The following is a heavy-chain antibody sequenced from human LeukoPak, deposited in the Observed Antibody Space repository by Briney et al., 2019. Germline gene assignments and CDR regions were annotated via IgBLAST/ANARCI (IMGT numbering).Heavy chain of an antibody. CDR1: GYRFTSYW. CDR2: IHPGDSEI. J-gene: IGHJ3*02. V-gene: IGHV5-51*01. Sequence: GESLKISCKASGYRFTSYWIGWVRQMPGKGLECMAIIHPGDSEIRYSPSFQGQVTISVDKSISTAYLQWSGLKASDTAMYYCARHRYDKYCSTNGCPGAFDIWGQGTTVTVSS. CDR3: ARHRYDKYCSTNGCPGAFDI. D-gene: IGHD2-2*01.